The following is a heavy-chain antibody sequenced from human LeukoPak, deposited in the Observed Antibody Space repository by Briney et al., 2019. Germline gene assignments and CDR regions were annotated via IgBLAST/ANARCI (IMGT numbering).Heavy chain of an antibody. CDR1: GDSVSSNTAA. V-gene: IGHV6-1*01. CDR3: ARDHYGSAGYFDY. Sequence: SQTLSLTCAISGDSVSSNTAAWNWVRQSPSRGLEWLGRTYYRSRWYSDYAVFVKSRITINPDTSKNQFSLQLNSVAPEDTAVYYCARDHYGSAGYFDYWGQGTLVTVSS. J-gene: IGHJ4*02. CDR2: TYYRSRWYS. D-gene: IGHD3-10*01.